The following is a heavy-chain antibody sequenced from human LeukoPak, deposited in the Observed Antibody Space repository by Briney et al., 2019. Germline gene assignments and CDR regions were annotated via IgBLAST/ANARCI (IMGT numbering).Heavy chain of an antibody. Sequence: STTLSLTCAVSGGSVNSVTYYWAWVRQPPGKGLEWIGSIYQGESTYSNPSLESRVSMSVDTSKNQFSLKLSSVTAADTAVYYCAGDYGYAGDWFDPWGQGTLATVSS. CDR2: IYQGEST. D-gene: IGHD2-2*01. CDR1: GGSVNSVTYY. V-gene: IGHV4-39*07. CDR3: AGDYGYAGDWFDP. J-gene: IGHJ5*02.